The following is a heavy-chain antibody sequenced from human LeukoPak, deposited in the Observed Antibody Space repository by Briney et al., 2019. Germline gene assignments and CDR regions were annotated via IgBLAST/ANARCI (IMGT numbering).Heavy chain of an antibody. V-gene: IGHV1-46*01. CDR1: GYTFTGYY. D-gene: IGHD1-1*01. CDR2: INPSDGST. J-gene: IGHJ5*02. Sequence: ASVKVSCKAPGYTFTGYYIHWVRQAPGQGLEWMGIINPSDGSTCYAEKFQGRVTMTRDTSTSTVYMELSSLRSEDTAVYYCARVGGTSSFDPWGQGTLVTVSS. CDR3: ARVGGTSSFDP.